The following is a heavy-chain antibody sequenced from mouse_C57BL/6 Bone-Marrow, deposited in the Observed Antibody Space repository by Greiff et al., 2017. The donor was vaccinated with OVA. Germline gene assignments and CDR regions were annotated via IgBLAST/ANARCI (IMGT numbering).Heavy chain of an antibody. CDR3: ARRLRPEFAY. J-gene: IGHJ3*01. CDR1: GFTFSDYY. CDR2: ISNGGGST. V-gene: IGHV5-12*01. Sequence: DVKLVESGGGLVQPGGSLKLSCAASGFTFSDYYMYWVRQTPEKRLEWVAYISNGGGSTYYPDTVKGRFTISRDTAKNTLYLQMSRLKSEDTAMYYCARRLRPEFAYWGQGTLVTVSA. D-gene: IGHD2-4*01.